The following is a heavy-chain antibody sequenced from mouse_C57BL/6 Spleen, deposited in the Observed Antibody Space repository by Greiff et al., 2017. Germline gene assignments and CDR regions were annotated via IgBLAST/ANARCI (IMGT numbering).Heavy chain of an antibody. Sequence: QVQLQQSGAELMKPGASVKLSCKATGYTFTGYWIEWVKQRPGHGLEWIGEILPGSGSTNSHEKFKGKATFTADTSSNTAYMQLSSLTTEDSAIYYSARGRPGQAMDYWGQGTSVTVSS. J-gene: IGHJ4*01. CDR1: GYTFTGYW. CDR2: ILPGSGST. V-gene: IGHV1-9*01. CDR3: ARGRPGQAMDY.